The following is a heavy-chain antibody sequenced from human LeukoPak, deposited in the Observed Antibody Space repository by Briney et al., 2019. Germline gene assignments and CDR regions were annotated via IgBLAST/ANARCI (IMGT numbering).Heavy chain of an antibody. V-gene: IGHV4-39*01. CDR3: ARNVSRGEPGGAFDI. Sequence: SETLSLTCTVSGGAISGRRDYWGWIRQPPGKGLEWIASIYYSGSTHYNPSLKSRVTISVDTSRNQFSLELRTATAADSAIYYCARNVSRGEPGGAFDIWGKGTMVTVSS. CDR2: IYYSGST. J-gene: IGHJ3*02. D-gene: IGHD3-16*01. CDR1: GGAISGRRDY.